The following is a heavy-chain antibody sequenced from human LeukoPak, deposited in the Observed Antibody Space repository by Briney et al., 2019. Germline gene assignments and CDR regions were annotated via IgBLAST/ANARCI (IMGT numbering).Heavy chain of an antibody. Sequence: GGSLRLSCAASGFTFSNYGMHWVRQAPGKGLEWVVVISHDGSNNNYADSVKGRFTISRDNSKNTLYLQMNSLRPEDTAVYYCAANHPAVGDYVGYFDYWGQGTLVTVSS. CDR3: AANHPAVGDYVGYFDY. J-gene: IGHJ4*02. CDR2: ISHDGSNN. CDR1: GFTFSNYG. V-gene: IGHV3-30*03. D-gene: IGHD4-17*01.